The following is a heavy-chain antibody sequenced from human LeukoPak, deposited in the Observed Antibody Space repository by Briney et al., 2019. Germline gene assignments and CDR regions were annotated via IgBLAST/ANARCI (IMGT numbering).Heavy chain of an antibody. Sequence: GGSLRLSCAASGSTFSTYGMHWVRQAPGKGLEWVSYISRSSTTIYYADSVQGRFTISRDNAKNSLYLQMNSLRAEDTAVYYCAKSPYSSSAFDYWGQGTLVTVSS. CDR2: ISRSSTTI. V-gene: IGHV3-48*01. CDR3: AKSPYSSSAFDY. J-gene: IGHJ4*02. CDR1: GSTFSTYG. D-gene: IGHD6-6*01.